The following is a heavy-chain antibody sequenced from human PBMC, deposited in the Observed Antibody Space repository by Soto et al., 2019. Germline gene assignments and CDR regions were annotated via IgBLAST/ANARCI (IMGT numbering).Heavy chain of an antibody. J-gene: IGHJ4*02. D-gene: IGHD2-21*02. CDR3: ATRRDAGPV. Sequence: SETLSVTCVVSGGSISTVGWWTWVRQPPGEGLQWIGEVYHTGITNYNPSLQSRVTISIDASRTSFSLNLDSVTAADTAVYYCATRRDAGPVWGPGMLVTVSS. CDR2: VYHTGIT. CDR1: GGSISTVGW. V-gene: IGHV4-4*02.